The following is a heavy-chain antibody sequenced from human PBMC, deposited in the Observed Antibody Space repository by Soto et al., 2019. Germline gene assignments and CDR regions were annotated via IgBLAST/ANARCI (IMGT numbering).Heavy chain of an antibody. CDR3: ARDLGGWPDY. V-gene: IGHV1-3*01. D-gene: IGHD2-15*01. CDR1: GYTFTSYA. Sequence: QVQLVQSGAEVKKPGASVKVSCKASGYTFTSYAMHWARQAPGQRLEWMGWINAGNGNTKYSQKFQGRVTITRDTAASTAYMELSSLRSEDTAVYYFARDLGGWPDYWGQGTLVTVSS. J-gene: IGHJ4*02. CDR2: INAGNGNT.